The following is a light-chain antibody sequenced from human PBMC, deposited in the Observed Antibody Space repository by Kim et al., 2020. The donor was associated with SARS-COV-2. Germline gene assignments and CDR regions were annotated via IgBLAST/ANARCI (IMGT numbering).Light chain of an antibody. Sequence: ELVMTQSPATLSVSPGDRATLSCRASQSVSSNLAWYQQKPGQAPRLLIYGASTRATGIPARFSGSGSGTEFTLTISSLQSEDFAVYYCRQDNNSPITFGQGTRLEIK. CDR3: RQDNNSPIT. CDR1: QSVSSN. CDR2: GAS. V-gene: IGKV3-15*01. J-gene: IGKJ5*01.